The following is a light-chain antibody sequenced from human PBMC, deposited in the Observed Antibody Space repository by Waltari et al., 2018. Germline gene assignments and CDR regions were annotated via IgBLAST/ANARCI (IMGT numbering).Light chain of an antibody. V-gene: IGLV2-23*02. Sequence: QSALTQPAPVSGTLGQSITISCSGTPSEVGNYELVSWYQQHPGKAPKLLICEVIKRHSGVSSRFSGSKSGNTASLTISGLQAEDEADYYCCSYAGRGTYVFGSGTKVTVL. CDR1: PSEVGNYEL. CDR2: EVI. CDR3: CSYAGRGTYV. J-gene: IGLJ1*01.